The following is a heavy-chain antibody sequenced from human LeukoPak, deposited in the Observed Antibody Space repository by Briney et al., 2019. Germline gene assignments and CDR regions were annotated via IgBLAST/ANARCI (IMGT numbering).Heavy chain of an antibody. V-gene: IGHV1-2*06. Sequence: ASVKVSCKASVYTFTGYYMHWVRQAPGQGLEWMGRINPNSGGTNYAQKFQGRVTMTRDTSISTAYMELSRLRSDDTAVYYYARGEIVGATKLKIMPDYWGQGTLVTVSS. CDR3: ARGEIVGATKLKIMPDY. D-gene: IGHD1-26*01. J-gene: IGHJ4*02. CDR1: VYTFTGYY. CDR2: INPNSGGT.